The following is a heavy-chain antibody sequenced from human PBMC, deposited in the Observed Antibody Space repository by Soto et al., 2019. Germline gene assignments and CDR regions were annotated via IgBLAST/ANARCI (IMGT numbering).Heavy chain of an antibody. Sequence: PPDTLSLTCTDPGHSISRGGYYSSWIRQHPGKGLEWIGYIYYSGSTYYNPSLKSRVTISVDTSKNQFSLKLSSVTAADTAVYYCARDLEPRHGREGMDVWRQGTTVTVSS. V-gene: IGHV4-31*03. CDR2: IYYSGST. D-gene: IGHD4-17*01. CDR3: ARDLEPRHGREGMDV. CDR1: GHSISRGGYY. J-gene: IGHJ6*02.